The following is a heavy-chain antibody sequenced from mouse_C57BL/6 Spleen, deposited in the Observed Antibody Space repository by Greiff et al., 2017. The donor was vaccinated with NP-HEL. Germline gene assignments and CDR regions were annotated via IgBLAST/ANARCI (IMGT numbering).Heavy chain of an antibody. V-gene: IGHV1-72*01. J-gene: IGHJ3*01. D-gene: IGHD2-3*01. CDR2: IDPNSGGT. Sequence: QVQLQQPGAELVKPGASVKLSCKASGYTFTSYWMHWVKQRPGRGLEWIGRIDPNSGGTKYNEKFQSKATLTVDKPSRTAYMQLSSLTSDDSAFYYCARGDDGYPAWFAYWGQGTLVTVSA. CDR1: GYTFTSYW. CDR3: ARGDDGYPAWFAY.